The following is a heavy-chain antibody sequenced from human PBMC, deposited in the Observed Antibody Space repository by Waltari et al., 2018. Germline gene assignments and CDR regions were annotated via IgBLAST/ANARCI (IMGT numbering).Heavy chain of an antibody. J-gene: IGHJ4*02. D-gene: IGHD2-15*01. CDR1: GFTVSNYY. CDR3: ARDLFYCGGGSCYLN. CDR2: IYSGGSS. Sequence: EVQLVESGGGLIQPGGSLRLSCAASGFTVSNYYMTWVRQAPGKGLEWVSVIYSGGSSYYADSVKGRFTISRDNSKNTLYLQMNSLRAEDTAVYYCARDLFYCGGGSCYLNWGQGTLVTVSS. V-gene: IGHV3-53*01.